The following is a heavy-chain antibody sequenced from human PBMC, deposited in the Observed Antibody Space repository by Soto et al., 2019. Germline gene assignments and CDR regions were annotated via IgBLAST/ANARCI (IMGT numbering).Heavy chain of an antibody. V-gene: IGHV3-30*18. Sequence: QVQLVESGGGVVQPGRSLRLSCAASGFTFSSYGMLWVRQAPGKGLEWVAVISYDGSNKYYADSVKGRFTISRDNSKNTLYLQMNSQRAEDTAVYYCAKDPRLDILTGPFDYWGQGTLVTLS. D-gene: IGHD3-9*01. CDR1: GFTFSSYG. CDR2: ISYDGSNK. CDR3: AKDPRLDILTGPFDY. J-gene: IGHJ4*02.